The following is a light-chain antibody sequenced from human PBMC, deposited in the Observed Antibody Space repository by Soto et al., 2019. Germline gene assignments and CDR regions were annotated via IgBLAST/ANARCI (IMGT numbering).Light chain of an antibody. V-gene: IGKV3-20*01. CDR1: QSVSSNY. Sequence: EIVLTQSPGTLSLSPGERATLSCRASQSVSSNYLAWYQQKPGQAPRLLIYVASSRATGIPDRFSGSGSGTDFTLTISRLEPEDCEVYHCQQYRSSPLTFGGGTKVEIK. J-gene: IGKJ4*01. CDR2: VAS. CDR3: QQYRSSPLT.